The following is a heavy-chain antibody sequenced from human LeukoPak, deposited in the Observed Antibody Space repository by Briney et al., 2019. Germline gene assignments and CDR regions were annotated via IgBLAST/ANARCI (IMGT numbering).Heavy chain of an antibody. D-gene: IGHD3-22*01. V-gene: IGHV4-30-2*01. CDR1: GGSISSGGYS. CDR2: IYHSGGA. Sequence: SQTLSLTCAVSGGSISSGGYSWSWIRQPPGKGLDWIGYIYHSGGAYYNPSLKSRVTISVDRSKNQFSLQLNSVTAADTAVYYCARATGYYDSSGYYYFDYWGQGTLVTVSS. J-gene: IGHJ4*02. CDR3: ARATGYYDSSGYYYFDY.